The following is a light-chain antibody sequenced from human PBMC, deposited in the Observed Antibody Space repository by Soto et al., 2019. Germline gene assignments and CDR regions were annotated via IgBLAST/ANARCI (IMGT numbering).Light chain of an antibody. CDR2: GAS. V-gene: IGKV3-20*01. Sequence: EIVLTQSPGTLSLSPGERATLSCRTSQSVSNSYLAWYQQKPGQAPRLLIYGASSRATGIPDRFSGSGSGTDFTLTISRLEPEDLAVYYCQHYGTSFWTFGQGTKVDIK. CDR3: QHYGTSFWT. CDR1: QSVSNSY. J-gene: IGKJ1*01.